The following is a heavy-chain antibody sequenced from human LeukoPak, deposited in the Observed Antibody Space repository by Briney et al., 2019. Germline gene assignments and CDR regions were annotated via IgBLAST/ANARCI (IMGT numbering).Heavy chain of an antibody. D-gene: IGHD6-13*01. CDR2: IKYDGSEA. CDR1: GFTFNKNW. Sequence: PGGSLRLSCEAAGFTFNKNWMAWVRQAPGKGLEWVANIKYDGSEAYYLDSVKGRFTISRDNAKTSLFLQMNSLRADDTAVYYCARAAAGTDYWGQGTLVTVSS. J-gene: IGHJ4*02. CDR3: ARAAAGTDY. V-gene: IGHV3-7*01.